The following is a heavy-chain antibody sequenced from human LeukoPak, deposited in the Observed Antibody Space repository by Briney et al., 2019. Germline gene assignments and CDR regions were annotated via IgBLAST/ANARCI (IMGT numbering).Heavy chain of an antibody. V-gene: IGHV3-48*03. CDR1: GFTFSSYE. CDR2: ISSSGSTI. D-gene: IGHD6-19*01. J-gene: IGHJ6*03. CDR3: AKDQQWLVLGYYYYYYMDV. Sequence: PGASLRLSCAASGFTFSSYEMNWVRQAPGKGLEWVSYISSSGSTIYYADSVKGRFTISRGNAKNSLYLQMNSLRAEDTAVYYCAKDQQWLVLGYYYYYYMDVWGKGTTVTVSS.